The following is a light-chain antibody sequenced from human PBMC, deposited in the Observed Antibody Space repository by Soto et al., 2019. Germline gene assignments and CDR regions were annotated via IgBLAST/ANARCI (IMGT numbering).Light chain of an antibody. CDR3: QQYNDWPLT. V-gene: IGKV3-15*01. J-gene: IGKJ1*01. Sequence: EIVMTQSPATVSVSPGERAALSCRASQSVSSNLAWYQQKPGQAPRLLIYGASSRATGIPVRFSGSGSGTEFTLTISRLQSEDFAVYYCQQYNDWPLTFGQGTKVEIK. CDR1: QSVSSN. CDR2: GAS.